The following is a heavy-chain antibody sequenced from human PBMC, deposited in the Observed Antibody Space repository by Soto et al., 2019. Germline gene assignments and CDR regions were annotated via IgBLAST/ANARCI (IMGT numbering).Heavy chain of an antibody. CDR3: ARPQGGYYDILTGYSSEHYYYYYGMDV. J-gene: IGHJ6*02. V-gene: IGHV1-69*13. Sequence: ASVKVSCKASGGTFSSYAISWVRQAPGQGLEWMGGIIPIFGTANYAQKFQGRVTITADESTSTAYMELSSLRSEDTAVYYCARPQGGYYDILTGYSSEHYYYYYGMDVWGQGTTVTVSS. CDR2: IIPIFGTA. D-gene: IGHD3-9*01. CDR1: GGTFSSYA.